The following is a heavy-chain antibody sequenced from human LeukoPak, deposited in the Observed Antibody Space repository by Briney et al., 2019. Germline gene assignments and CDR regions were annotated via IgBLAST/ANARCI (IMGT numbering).Heavy chain of an antibody. CDR3: ARVTSPYYFDS. CDR1: GFTFSTYG. Sequence: GGSLRLSCAASGFTFSTYGMNWVRQAPGKGLEWVSSISSGGTYLNYADSVKGRFTISRDNAKNSLYLRMNSLRAEDTAVYYCARVTSPYYFDSWGQGTLVTVSS. D-gene: IGHD2-2*01. J-gene: IGHJ4*02. V-gene: IGHV3-21*01. CDR2: ISSGGTYL.